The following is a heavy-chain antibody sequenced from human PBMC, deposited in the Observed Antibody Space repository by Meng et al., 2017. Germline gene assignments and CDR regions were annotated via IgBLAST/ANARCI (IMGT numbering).Heavy chain of an antibody. CDR1: GFTFSAYR. CDR2: SSTSSIYI. D-gene: IGHD6-13*01. CDR3: ARVGSSRSIDY. V-gene: IGHV3-21*01. J-gene: IGHJ4*01. Sequence: GESLKISCAASGFTFSAYRINWVRQTPGKGLEWVSSSSTSSIYIYHADSVKGRFTISRNNAKNSLYLQMNSQSAEETAVDYCARVGSSRSIDYWGQGTLVTVSS.